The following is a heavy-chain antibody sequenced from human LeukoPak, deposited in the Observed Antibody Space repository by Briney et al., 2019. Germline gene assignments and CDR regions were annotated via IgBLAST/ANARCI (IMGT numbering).Heavy chain of an antibody. CDR3: ARTVGSGYYQYYYYGMDV. V-gene: IGHV4-34*01. J-gene: IGHJ6*02. CDR1: GGSFSGYY. CDR2: INHSGST. Sequence: PSETLSLTCAVYGGSFSGYYWSWIRQPPGKGLEWIGEINHSGSTNYNPSLKSRVTISVDTSKNQFSLKLSSVTAADTAVYYCARTVGSGYYQYYYYGMDVWGQGTTVTVSS. D-gene: IGHD3-22*01.